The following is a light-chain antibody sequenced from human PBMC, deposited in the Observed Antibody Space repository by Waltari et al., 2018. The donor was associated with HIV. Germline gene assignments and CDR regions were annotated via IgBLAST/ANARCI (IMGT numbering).Light chain of an antibody. CDR1: NSNVGSNP. Sequence: QSVLTQPPSASGTPGRRVTISCSGNNSNVGSNPVNWYRQDPGTAPKILMFSNNQRPSWVPDRFSGSKSGTSASLAIRGLKSEDEADYYCAARDDSLNAWVFGGGTKVTVL. J-gene: IGLJ3*02. CDR3: AARDDSLNAWV. CDR2: SNN. V-gene: IGLV1-44*01.